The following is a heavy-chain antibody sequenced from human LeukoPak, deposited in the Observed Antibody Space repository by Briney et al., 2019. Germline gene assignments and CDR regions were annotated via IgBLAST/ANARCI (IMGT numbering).Heavy chain of an antibody. CDR2: IIPIFGTA. J-gene: IGHJ5*02. V-gene: IGHV1-69*05. CDR3: ARAGSYYFVSWFDP. Sequence: ASVKVSCKASGGTFSSYAISWVRQAPGQGLELMGGIIPIFGTANYAQKFQGRVTITTDESTSTAYMELSSLRSEDTAVYYCARAGSYYFVSWFDPWGQGTLITVSS. D-gene: IGHD1-26*01. CDR1: GGTFSSYA.